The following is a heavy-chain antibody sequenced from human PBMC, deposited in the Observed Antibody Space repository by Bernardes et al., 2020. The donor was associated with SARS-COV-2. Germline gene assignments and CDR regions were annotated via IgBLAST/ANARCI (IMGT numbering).Heavy chain of an antibody. Sequence: SETLSLTCTVSGGSISSYYWSWIRQPPGKGLEWIGYIYYSGSTNYNPSLKSRVTISVDTSKNQFSLKLSSVTAADTAVYYCGRDLEASNSIDYWGQGTLVTVSS. D-gene: IGHD3-3*01. V-gene: IGHV4-59*01. J-gene: IGHJ4*02. CDR3: GRDLEASNSIDY. CDR2: IYYSGST. CDR1: GGSISSYY.